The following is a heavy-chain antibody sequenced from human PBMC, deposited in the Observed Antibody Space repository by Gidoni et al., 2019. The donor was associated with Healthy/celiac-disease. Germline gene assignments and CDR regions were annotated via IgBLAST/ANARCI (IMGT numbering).Heavy chain of an antibody. Sequence: QVQLQESGQGLVKPSQTLSLTCTVSGGSISSGGYYWSWIRQHPGKGLEWIGYIYYSGSTYYNPSLKSRVTISVDTSKNQFSLKLSSVTAADTAVYYCARVVCGYCSGGWGWFDPWGQGTLVTVSS. CDR2: IYYSGST. D-gene: IGHD2-15*01. CDR3: ARVVCGYCSGGWGWFDP. J-gene: IGHJ5*02. V-gene: IGHV4-31*03. CDR1: GGSISSGGYY.